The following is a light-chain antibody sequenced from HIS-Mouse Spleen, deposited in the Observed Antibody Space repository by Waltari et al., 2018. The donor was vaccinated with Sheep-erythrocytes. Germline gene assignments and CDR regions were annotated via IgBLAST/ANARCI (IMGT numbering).Light chain of an antibody. V-gene: IGLV2-8*01. CDR3: SSYAGSNNWV. Sequence: QSALTQPPSASGSTGPSVTISCTGTSSNGGCYHYVSWYQPHPGKAPKLMIYGVSKRPSGVPDRFSGSKSGNTASLTVSGLQAEDEADYYCSSYAGSNNWVFGGGTKLTVL. CDR1: SSNGGCYHY. CDR2: GVS. J-gene: IGLJ3*02.